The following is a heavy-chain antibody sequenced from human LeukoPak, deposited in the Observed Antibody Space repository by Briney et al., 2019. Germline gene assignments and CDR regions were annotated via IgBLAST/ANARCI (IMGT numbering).Heavy chain of an antibody. CDR2: INGRGDST. J-gene: IGHJ4*01. Sequence: PGGSLRLSCAASGFSFSSYAMSWVRQAPGKGLEWVSGINGRGDSTVYADSVKGRFTISRDNSKNTLYLQMNSLRVGDTAVYYCAKDQGSGHGSYTGGTFDYWGLETLVTVFS. D-gene: IGHD3-3*01. CDR3: AKDQGSGHGSYTGGTFDY. CDR1: GFSFSSYA. V-gene: IGHV3-23*01.